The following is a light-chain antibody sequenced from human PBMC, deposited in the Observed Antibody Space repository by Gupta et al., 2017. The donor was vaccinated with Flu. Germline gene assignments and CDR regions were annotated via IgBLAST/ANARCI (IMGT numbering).Light chain of an antibody. CDR1: NSDSGTKHY. J-gene: IGLJ1*01. CDR2: EVN. CDR3: CSYGRSDV. V-gene: IGLV2-8*01. Sequence: GQSCAIVCTGTNSDSGTKHYGHVYHQQSGQVLKLLSYEVNTRPSGVSYRSSGATSGTTASLTVYGRQPEDEADYYCCSYGRSDVFGTGTKVTVL.